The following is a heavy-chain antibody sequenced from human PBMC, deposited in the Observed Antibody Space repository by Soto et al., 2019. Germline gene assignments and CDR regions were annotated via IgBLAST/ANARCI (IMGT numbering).Heavy chain of an antibody. J-gene: IGHJ5*02. Sequence: PSETLSLTCIVSGGSISSYFWSWIRQPPGKGLEWIGYVYNSGSTTYNPSLKSRVTISVDTSKNQFSLKLSSVTAADTAVYYCATSNWFDPWGQGTLVTVSS. CDR2: VYNSGST. CDR3: ATSNWFDP. CDR1: GGSISSYF. V-gene: IGHV4-4*08.